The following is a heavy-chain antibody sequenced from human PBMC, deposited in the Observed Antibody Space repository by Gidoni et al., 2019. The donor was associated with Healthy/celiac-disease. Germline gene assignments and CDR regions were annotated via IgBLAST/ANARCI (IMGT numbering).Heavy chain of an antibody. V-gene: IGHV1-69*12. Sequence: QVQLVQSGAEVKKPGSSVKVSCKASGGTFSSYAISWVRQAPGQGLEWMGGIIPIFGTSNYAQKFQGRVTMTADESTSTAYMELSSLRSEDTAVYYCARVAEGWLQLNYYYGMDVWGQGTTVTVSS. CDR1: GGTFSSYA. CDR3: ARVAEGWLQLNYYYGMDV. J-gene: IGHJ6*02. D-gene: IGHD5-12*01. CDR2: IIPIFGTS.